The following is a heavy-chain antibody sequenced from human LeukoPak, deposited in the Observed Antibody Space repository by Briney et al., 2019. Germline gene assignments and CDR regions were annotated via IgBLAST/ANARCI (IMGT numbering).Heavy chain of an antibody. CDR3: ARDRRFCTNGVCYQYYFDY. J-gene: IGHJ4*02. V-gene: IGHV1-69*05. Sequence: SVKVSCKASGGTFSSYAISWVRQAPGQGLEWMGGIIPIFGTANYAQKFRGRVTITTDESTSTAYMELSSLRSEDTAVYYCARDRRFCTNGVCYQYYFDYWGQGTLVTVSS. D-gene: IGHD2-8*01. CDR1: GGTFSSYA. CDR2: IIPIFGTA.